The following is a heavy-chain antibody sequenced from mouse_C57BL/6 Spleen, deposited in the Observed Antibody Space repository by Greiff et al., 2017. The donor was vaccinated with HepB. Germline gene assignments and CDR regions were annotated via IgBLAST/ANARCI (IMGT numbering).Heavy chain of an antibody. D-gene: IGHD2-5*01. Sequence: DVKLQESGPGLVKPSQSLSLTCSVTGYSITSGYYWNWIRQFPGNKLEWMGYISYDGSNNYNPSLKNRISITRDTSKNQFFLKLNSVTTEDTATYYCARGEAYYSNWFAYWGQGTLVTVSA. CDR1: GYSITSGYY. CDR2: ISYDGSN. CDR3: ARGEAYYSNWFAY. V-gene: IGHV3-6*01. J-gene: IGHJ3*01.